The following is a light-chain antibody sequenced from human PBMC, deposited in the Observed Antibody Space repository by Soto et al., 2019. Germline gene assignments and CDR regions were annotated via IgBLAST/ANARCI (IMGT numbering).Light chain of an antibody. CDR3: QQYYTYPFT. CDR2: AAS. CDR1: QGISTD. Sequence: DIQLTQAPASISASVGDRITITCRASQGISTDLAWFQQRPGQAPKSLIYAASVLQTGVPSVFSASGSGTDFALTISGLQTDDFATYYCQQYYTYPFTFGPGTRV. J-gene: IGKJ3*01. V-gene: IGKV1-16*01.